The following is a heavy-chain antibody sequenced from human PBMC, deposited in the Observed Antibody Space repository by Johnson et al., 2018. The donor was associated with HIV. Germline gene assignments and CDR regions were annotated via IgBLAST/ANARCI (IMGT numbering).Heavy chain of an antibody. J-gene: IGHJ3*02. V-gene: IGHV3-30*18. CDR3: AKDPSYIVATAMTDAFDI. CDR1: GFTFSSYG. D-gene: IGHD5-12*01. CDR2: ISYDGSNK. Sequence: QVQLVESGGGVVQPGRSLRLSCAASGFTFSSYGMHWVRQAPGKGLEWLAVISYDGSNKYYADSVKGRFPISRDNSKNTLYLQMNSLRAEDTAVYYCAKDPSYIVATAMTDAFDIWGQGTMVTVSS.